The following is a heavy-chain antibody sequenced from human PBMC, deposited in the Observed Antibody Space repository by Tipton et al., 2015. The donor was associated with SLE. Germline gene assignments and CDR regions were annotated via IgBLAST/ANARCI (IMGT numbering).Heavy chain of an antibody. CDR1: AASMSSYH. D-gene: IGHD1-26*01. Sequence: TLSLTCTVSAASMSSYHWNWLRQPAGKGLEWIGRIEISGSTSHNPSLESRVTMSLDTSKNQFSLNLKSVTAADTAVYYCARLSGSPAGPWELPADAFDVWGRGTMVTVSS. CDR3: ARLSGSPAGPWELPADAFDV. J-gene: IGHJ3*01. CDR2: IEISGST. V-gene: IGHV4-4*07.